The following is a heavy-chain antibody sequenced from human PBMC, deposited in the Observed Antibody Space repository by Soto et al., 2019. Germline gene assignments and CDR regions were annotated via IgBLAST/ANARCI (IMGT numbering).Heavy chain of an antibody. CDR2: IHPGDSET. D-gene: IGHD2-2*01. Sequence: EVQLVQSGAEVKKPGESLKISCKASGYTFTNYWIGWVRQMPGKGLEWVGIIHPGDSETRHSPSLQGQVTISADKSISTAYLQWGSLKASDTAMYYCARHQAAFCTTARCYAFDSWGQGTLVTVSS. J-gene: IGHJ4*02. V-gene: IGHV5-51*03. CDR1: GYTFTNYW. CDR3: ARHQAAFCTTARCYAFDS.